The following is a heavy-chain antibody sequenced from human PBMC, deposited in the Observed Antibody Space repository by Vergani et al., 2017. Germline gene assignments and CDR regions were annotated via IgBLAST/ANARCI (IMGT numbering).Heavy chain of an antibody. CDR2: IYPGDSDT. Sequence: EVQLVQSGAEVKKPGESLKISCKGSGYSFSNYWIGWVRQMPGKGLEWMGIIYPGDSDTRYSPSFQGLVTFSADKSISTAYLQWSSLQASETAMYYCARHRRQWDLVRSHTYYMDVWGKGTTVTVSS. CDR3: ARHRRQWDLVRSHTYYMDV. D-gene: IGHD1-26*01. J-gene: IGHJ6*03. V-gene: IGHV5-51*01. CDR1: GYSFSNYW.